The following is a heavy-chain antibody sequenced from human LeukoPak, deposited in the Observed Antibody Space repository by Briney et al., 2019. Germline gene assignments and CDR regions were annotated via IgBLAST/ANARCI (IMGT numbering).Heavy chain of an antibody. CDR2: ISYDGSNK. Sequence: GESLKISCKGSGFTFSSYAMHWVRQAPGKGLEWVAVISYDGSNKYYADSVKGRFTISRDNSKDTLYLQMNSLRAEDTAVYYCARGEIVGATTGVDYWGQGTLVTVSS. D-gene: IGHD1-26*01. CDR3: ARGEIVGATTGVDY. V-gene: IGHV3-30-3*01. CDR1: GFTFSSYA. J-gene: IGHJ4*02.